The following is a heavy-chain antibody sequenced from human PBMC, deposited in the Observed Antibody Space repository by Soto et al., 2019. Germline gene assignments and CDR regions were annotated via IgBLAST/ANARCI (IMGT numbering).Heavy chain of an antibody. CDR1: GYSFTIYW. CDR3: ARVYGSGSYLDYYGMDV. J-gene: IGHJ6*02. CDR2: IDPSDSYT. D-gene: IGHD3-10*01. V-gene: IGHV5-10-1*01. Sequence: GESLKISCKGSGYSFTIYWISWVRQMPGKGLEWMGRIDPSDSYTNYSPSFQGHVTISADKSISTAYLQWSSLKASDTAMYYCARVYGSGSYLDYYGMDVWGQGTTVTVS.